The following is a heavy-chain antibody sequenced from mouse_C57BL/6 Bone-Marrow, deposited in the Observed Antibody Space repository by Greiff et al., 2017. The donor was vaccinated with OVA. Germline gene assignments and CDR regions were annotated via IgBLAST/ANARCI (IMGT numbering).Heavy chain of an antibody. CDR3: ARFFCPYGNYDAMDY. CDR1: GFTFTDYY. CDR2: IRNKANGYTT. D-gene: IGHD2-1*01. V-gene: IGHV7-3*01. J-gene: IGHJ4*01. Sequence: VQLKESGGGLVQPGGSLSLSCAASGFTFTDYYMSWVRQPPGKALEWLGFIRNKANGYTTEYSASVKGRFTISRDNSQSILYLQKNALRAEDSATYYFARFFCPYGNYDAMDYWGQGTSVTVSS.